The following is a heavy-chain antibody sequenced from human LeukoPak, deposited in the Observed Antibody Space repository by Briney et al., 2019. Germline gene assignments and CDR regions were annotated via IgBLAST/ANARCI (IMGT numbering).Heavy chain of an antibody. J-gene: IGHJ4*02. Sequence: GTLSLTCAVSGGSISSSNWWSWVRQPPGKGLEWVANIRHDGSDQNYVDSVKGRFTISRDNARNSLYLQMNSLRAEDTAVYYCAKDTPFGGYWGQGTLVTVSS. V-gene: IGHV3-7*03. CDR3: AKDTPFGGY. D-gene: IGHD3-16*01. CDR2: IRHDGSDQ. CDR1: GGSISSSNW.